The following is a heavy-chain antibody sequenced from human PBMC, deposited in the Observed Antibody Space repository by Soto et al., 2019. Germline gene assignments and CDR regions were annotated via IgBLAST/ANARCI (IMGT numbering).Heavy chain of an antibody. J-gene: IGHJ5*02. Sequence: EVQLVESGGGLVQPGGSLRLSCAASGFAFRTKWMHWVRQGPGKGLVWVSRINIDGTTTNYADSVKGRFTISRDNAKNMLYLQMDSLRAEDTAVYYCARIPYSDTDPCPWGQGTLVTVSS. CDR2: INIDGTTT. D-gene: IGHD1-26*01. CDR1: GFAFRTKW. CDR3: ARIPYSDTDPCP. V-gene: IGHV3-74*01.